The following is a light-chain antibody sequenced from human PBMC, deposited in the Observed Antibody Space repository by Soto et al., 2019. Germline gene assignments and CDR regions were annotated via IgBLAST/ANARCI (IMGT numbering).Light chain of an antibody. CDR1: SSNIGSNT. CDR2: NNN. V-gene: IGLV1-44*01. Sequence: QSVLTQPPSASGTPGQRVTISCSGSSSNIGSNTVNWYQQLPGTAPQLLIYNNNQRPSGVPDPFSGSKSGTSASLAIRGLQSEDEAYYYCAAWDDSLNGLVFGTGTKLTVL. J-gene: IGLJ1*01. CDR3: AAWDDSLNGLV.